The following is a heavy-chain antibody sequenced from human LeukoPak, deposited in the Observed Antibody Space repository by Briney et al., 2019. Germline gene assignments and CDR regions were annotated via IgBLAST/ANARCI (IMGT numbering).Heavy chain of an antibody. V-gene: IGHV7-4-1*02. CDR2: INTNTGNP. CDR1: GYTFTSYG. Sequence: GASVKVSCKTSGYTFTSYGIIWVRQAPGQGLEWMGWINTNTGNPTYAQALTGRFVFSLDNSVSTAYLQISSLKAEDTAVYYCARDSISGSYVHFDDWGQGTLIAVSS. J-gene: IGHJ4*02. CDR3: ARDSISGSYVHFDD. D-gene: IGHD1-26*01.